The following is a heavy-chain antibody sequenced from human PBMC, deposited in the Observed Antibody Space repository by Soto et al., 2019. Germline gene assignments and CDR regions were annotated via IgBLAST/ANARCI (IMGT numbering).Heavy chain of an antibody. CDR1: GGTFSSYA. D-gene: IGHD5-12*01. CDR2: IIPIFGTA. Sequence: QVQLVQSGAEVKKPGSSVKVSCKASGGTFSSYAISWVRQAPGQGLEWMGGIIPIFGTANYAQKFQGRVKITADESTSAASMERSSLRYEDTAVYYCARDRDPGGYDLDGVGHADYWGQGTLVTVSS. V-gene: IGHV1-69*12. CDR3: ARDRDPGGYDLDGVGHADY. J-gene: IGHJ4*02.